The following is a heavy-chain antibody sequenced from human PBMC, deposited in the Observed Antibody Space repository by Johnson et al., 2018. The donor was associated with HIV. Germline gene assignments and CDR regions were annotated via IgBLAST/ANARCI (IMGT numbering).Heavy chain of an antibody. CDR2: ISSSRSTI. Sequence: QVQLVESGGGLGKPGGSLRLSCAASGFTFSDYYMNWLRQAPGKGLEWVSYISSSRSTIYYADSVKGRFTISSDNSKNTLYPQMNSLRAEDTAVYYCARDGESQQLPLGDAFDIWGQGTMVIVSS. CDR1: GFTFSDYY. CDR3: ARDGESQQLPLGDAFDI. J-gene: IGHJ3*02. V-gene: IGHV3-11*04. D-gene: IGHD6-13*01.